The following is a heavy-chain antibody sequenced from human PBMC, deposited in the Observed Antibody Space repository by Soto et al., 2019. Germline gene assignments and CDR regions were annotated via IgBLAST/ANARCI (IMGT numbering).Heavy chain of an antibody. CDR1: GYTSTNYA. CDR2: INVGNGNT. Sequence: ASVKVSCKASGYTSTNYAVHWVRQAPGQGLQWIGWINVGNGNTKSSQKFQGRVTFSRDTSASTAYMEVSSLTSEDTAVYYCTSDNKGLADYWGQGTLVTVSS. J-gene: IGHJ4*02. CDR3: TSDNKGLADY. V-gene: IGHV1-3*01.